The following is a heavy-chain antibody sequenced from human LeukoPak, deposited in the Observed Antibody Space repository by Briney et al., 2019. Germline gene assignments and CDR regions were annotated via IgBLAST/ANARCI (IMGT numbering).Heavy chain of an antibody. J-gene: IGHJ4*02. Sequence: GGSLRLSCAASGFTFSSFAMSWVRQAPGKGLEWVSGVSGGGGTTSYADSVKGRFTVSRDNSKNTLYLQMNTLRAEDTAMYYCAKGMSSSWTYNYFDRWGQGTLVTVSS. CDR3: AKGMSSSWTYNYFDR. D-gene: IGHD6-13*01. CDR1: GFTFSSFA. CDR2: VSGGGGTT. V-gene: IGHV3-23*01.